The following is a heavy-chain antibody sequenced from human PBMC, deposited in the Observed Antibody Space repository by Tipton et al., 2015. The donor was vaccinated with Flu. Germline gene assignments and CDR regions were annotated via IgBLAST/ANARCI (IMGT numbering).Heavy chain of an antibody. Sequence: TLSLTCSVSGDSIGSNYFWGWLRQPPGRGLEWIGNVHTSAGTYYHLSLRRRVTISVDRSKNQFSLRLASVTAADAAVYFCARRDYSNYVSEPKNWFDPWGQGTLVTVSS. D-gene: IGHD4-11*01. CDR1: GDSIGSNYF. J-gene: IGHJ5*02. V-gene: IGHV4-38-2*01. CDR2: VHTSAGT. CDR3: ARRDYSNYVSEPKNWFDP.